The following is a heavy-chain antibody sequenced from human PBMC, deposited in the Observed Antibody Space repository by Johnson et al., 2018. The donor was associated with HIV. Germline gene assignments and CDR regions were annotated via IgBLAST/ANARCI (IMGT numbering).Heavy chain of an antibody. V-gene: IGHV3-NL1*01. D-gene: IGHD1-26*01. CDR3: ARDLDTGGASGAFDM. Sequence: QVQLVESGGGVVQPGRSLRLSCAASGFTFSSYAMHWVRQAPGTGLEWVAVIYSGGSTYYADSVKGRLSISIDNSKNSLYLQMNSLRTEDTAVYYCARDLDTGGASGAFDMWGQGTLVTVSS. CDR2: IYSGGST. J-gene: IGHJ3*02. CDR1: GFTFSSYA.